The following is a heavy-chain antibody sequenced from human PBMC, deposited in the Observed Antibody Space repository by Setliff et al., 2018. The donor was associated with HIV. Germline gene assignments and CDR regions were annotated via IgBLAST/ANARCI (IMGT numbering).Heavy chain of an antibody. CDR2: IYHSGIT. V-gene: IGHV4-4*02. D-gene: IGHD6-13*01. J-gene: IGHJ4*01. CDR3: ARDAVSQQLVLGY. Sequence: SETLSLTCAVSGGSISSGNWWSWVRQPPGKRLEWIGEIYHSGITNYNPSLKSRVTISVDKSKNQFSLKLSSVTAADTAVYYCARDAVSQQLVLGYWGHGTLVTVSS. CDR1: GGSISSGNW.